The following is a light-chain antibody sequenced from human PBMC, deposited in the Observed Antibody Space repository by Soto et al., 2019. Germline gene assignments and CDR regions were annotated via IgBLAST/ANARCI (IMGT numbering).Light chain of an antibody. Sequence: DIQMTQSPSTLPASVGDRVTITCRASQSISNWLAWYQQKPGKAPKLLIYDASSLESGVPSRFSGSGSGTEFTLTISSLQPDDFATYYYQQYNSYSWTFGQGTKVDIK. CDR2: DAS. J-gene: IGKJ1*01. CDR1: QSISNW. V-gene: IGKV1-5*01. CDR3: QQYNSYSWT.